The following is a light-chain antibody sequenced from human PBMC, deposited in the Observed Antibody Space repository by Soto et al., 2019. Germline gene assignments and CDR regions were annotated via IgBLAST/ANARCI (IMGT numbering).Light chain of an antibody. CDR1: GSDVGGFLY. V-gene: IGLV2-14*01. J-gene: IGLJ2*01. CDR2: AVS. Sequence: QSVLTQPASVCGSPGQWGTLSCSGTGSDVGGFLYVSWLQQHPGKAPKLMIYAVSNRPSGISNRFSGSKSGNTASLTISGLQAEDEADYYCSSYSSSSTLVVFGGGTKLTVL. CDR3: SSYSSSSTLVV.